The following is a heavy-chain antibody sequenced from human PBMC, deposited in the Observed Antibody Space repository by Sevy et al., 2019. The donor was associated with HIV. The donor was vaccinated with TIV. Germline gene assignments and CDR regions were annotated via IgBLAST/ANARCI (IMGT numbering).Heavy chain of an antibody. V-gene: IGHV3-30-3*01. Sequence: GGSLRLSCAASGFTFSNYAMHWVRQGPGKGLDWVAVISYDGSNKYSADSVKGRFTISRDNSKNTLYLQINNLRTEDTAVYYCARDMLLVRGGNYYGMYVWGQGTTVTVSS. D-gene: IGHD3-10*01. CDR3: ARDMLLVRGGNYYGMYV. CDR2: ISYDGSNK. J-gene: IGHJ6*02. CDR1: GFTFSNYA.